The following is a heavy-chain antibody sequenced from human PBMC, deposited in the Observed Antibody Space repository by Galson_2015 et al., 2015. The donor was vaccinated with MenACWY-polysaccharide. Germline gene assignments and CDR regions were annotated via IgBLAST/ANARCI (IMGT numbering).Heavy chain of an antibody. CDR3: ARTFCDFDY. CDR1: GYTFTNYD. V-gene: IGHV1-8*01. Sequence: SVQVSCKASGYTFTNYDINWVRQAPGQGLEWMAWMNPNSGNSGYAQKYHGRVTLTKDTSINTAYLELSSLRSEDTAMYYCARTFCDFDYWGQGTLVTVSS. J-gene: IGHJ4*02. CDR2: MNPNSGNS.